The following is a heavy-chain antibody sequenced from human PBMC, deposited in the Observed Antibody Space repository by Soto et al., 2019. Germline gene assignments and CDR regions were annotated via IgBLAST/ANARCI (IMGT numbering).Heavy chain of an antibody. CDR3: AKVTGEWLRLPLGY. Sequence: ASVKVSCKASGYTFTGYYMHWVRQAPGQVLEWMGWINPTSCGTNYAQKFQGRVTMTRDTSISTAYMELSRLRSDDTAVYYCAKVTGEWLRLPLGYWGQGTLVTVSS. CDR1: GYTFTGYY. V-gene: IGHV1-2*02. J-gene: IGHJ4*02. D-gene: IGHD5-12*01. CDR2: INPTSCGT.